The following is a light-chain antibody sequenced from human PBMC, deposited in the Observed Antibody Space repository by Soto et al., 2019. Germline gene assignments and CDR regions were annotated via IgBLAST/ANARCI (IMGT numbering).Light chain of an antibody. J-gene: IGKJ5*01. CDR3: QQYGSSTLIT. Sequence: EIVLTQSPATLSLSPGERATLSCRASQRLSASDIAWYQQKPGQAPKFLIYGVSSRATGIPDRFSGSGSGTDFTLTISRLEPEEFAVYHCQQYGSSTLITFGQGTRLES. CDR2: GVS. CDR1: QRLSASD. V-gene: IGKV3-20*01.